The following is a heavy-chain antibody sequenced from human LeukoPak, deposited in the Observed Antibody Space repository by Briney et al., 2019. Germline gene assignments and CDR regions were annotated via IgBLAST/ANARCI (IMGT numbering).Heavy chain of an antibody. V-gene: IGHV4-34*01. CDR1: GGSFSGYY. CDR2: INHSGST. CDR3: ARARYGSGSYYKAGRYYYYGMDV. J-gene: IGHJ6*02. Sequence: SENLSLTCAVYGGSFSGYYWSWIRQPPGKGLEWIGEINHSGSTKYKPSLKSRVTISVATSKNQFSLKLSSVTAADTAVYYCARARYGSGSYYKAGRYYYYGMDVWGQGTTVTVSS. D-gene: IGHD3-10*01.